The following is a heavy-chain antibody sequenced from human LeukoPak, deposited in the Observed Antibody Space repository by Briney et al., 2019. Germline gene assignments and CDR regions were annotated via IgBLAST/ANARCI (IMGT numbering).Heavy chain of an antibody. CDR2: MNHSTGRT. J-gene: IGHJ4*02. CDR1: RYTFTSYD. Sequence: ASVKVSCKASRYTFTSYDINWVREAAGQGLEWMGWMNHSTGRTGFAQKFQGRLTMTRDTSISTAYMELSSLRSEDTAVYYCARLSQTPDYYSNGGYYYLGYWGQGTPVTVSS. D-gene: IGHD3-22*01. V-gene: IGHV1-8*01. CDR3: ARLSQTPDYYSNGGYYYLGY.